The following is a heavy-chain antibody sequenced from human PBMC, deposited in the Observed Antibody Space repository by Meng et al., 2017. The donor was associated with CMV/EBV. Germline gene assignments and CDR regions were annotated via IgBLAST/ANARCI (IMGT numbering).Heavy chain of an antibody. J-gene: IGHJ4*02. CDR1: GFTFSSYM. CDR3: ARDMVVPATASYYFDY. D-gene: IGHD2-2*01. CDR2: IKQDGSEK. Sequence: GESLKTSCAASGFTFSSYMMSLVRPAPGKGRGWVANIKQDGSEKYYLDSVKGRFTISRDNAKNSLYLQMNSLRAEDTAGYYCARDMVVPATASYYFDYWGQGTLVTVSS. V-gene: IGHV3-7*01.